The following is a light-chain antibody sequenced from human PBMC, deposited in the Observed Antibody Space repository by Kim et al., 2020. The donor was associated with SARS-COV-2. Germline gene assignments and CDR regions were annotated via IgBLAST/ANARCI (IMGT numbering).Light chain of an antibody. Sequence: ASVGDRVTITCRASQSIYSYLAWYQQKPGNVPKILIYKASTLESGVPSRFSGSESGTEFTLTISSLQPDDFATYYCQQFYTYPITFGQGSRLEIK. V-gene: IGKV1-5*03. CDR2: KAS. J-gene: IGKJ5*01. CDR3: QQFYTYPIT. CDR1: QSIYSY.